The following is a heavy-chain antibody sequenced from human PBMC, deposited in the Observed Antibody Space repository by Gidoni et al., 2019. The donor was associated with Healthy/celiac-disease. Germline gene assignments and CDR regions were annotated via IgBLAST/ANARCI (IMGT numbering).Heavy chain of an antibody. CDR1: GFTFSSYA. CDR2: ISGSGGST. J-gene: IGHJ6*02. Sequence: EVQLLESGGGLVQPGGSLRLSCAASGFTFSSYAMSWVRQAPGKGLEWVSAISGSGGSTYYADSVKGRFTISRDNSKNTLYLQMNSLRAEDTAVYYCAKDVDTAMVTDYYGMDVWGQGTTVTVSS. D-gene: IGHD5-18*01. CDR3: AKDVDTAMVTDYYGMDV. V-gene: IGHV3-23*01.